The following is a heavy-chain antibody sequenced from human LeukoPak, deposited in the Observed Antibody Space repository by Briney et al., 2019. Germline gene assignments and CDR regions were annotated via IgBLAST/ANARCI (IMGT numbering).Heavy chain of an antibody. D-gene: IGHD3-22*01. CDR3: ARGDDSGYYDYFDY. J-gene: IGHJ4*02. CDR1: GFTVDSNY. CDR2: IYTGGNT. Sequence: PGGSLRLSCAASGFTVDSNYLSWVRQAPGKGLEWASTIYTGGNTYYAASVKGRFTISRDFSKNTVFLHMNSLRAEDTAMYYCARGDDSGYYDYFDYWGQGALVTVSS. V-gene: IGHV3-53*01.